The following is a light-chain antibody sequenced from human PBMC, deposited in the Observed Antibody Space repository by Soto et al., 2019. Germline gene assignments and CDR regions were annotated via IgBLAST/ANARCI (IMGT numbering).Light chain of an antibody. CDR2: GAS. J-gene: IGKJ5*01. CDR3: QQYGSSST. Sequence: EIVLTQSPGTLSLSPGERVTLSCRASQSVSSSYLAWYQQKPGQAPRLLIYGASSRPTGIPDRFSGSGSGTDFTLTISRLEPEDFAVYYCQQYGSSSTFGQGTRLEIK. CDR1: QSVSSSY. V-gene: IGKV3-20*01.